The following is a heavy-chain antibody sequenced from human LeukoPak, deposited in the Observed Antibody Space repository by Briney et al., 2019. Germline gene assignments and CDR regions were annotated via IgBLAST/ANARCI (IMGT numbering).Heavy chain of an antibody. J-gene: IGHJ3*02. D-gene: IGHD3-22*01. CDR1: GGTFSSYA. CDR2: IIPIFGTA. V-gene: IGHV1-69*13. Sequence: VASVKVSCKASGGTFSSYAISWVRQAPGQGLEWMGGIIPIFGTANYAQKFQGRVTITADESTSTAYMELSSLRSEDTAVYYCARSSGYSHFRDAFDIWGQGTMVTVSS. CDR3: ARSSGYSHFRDAFDI.